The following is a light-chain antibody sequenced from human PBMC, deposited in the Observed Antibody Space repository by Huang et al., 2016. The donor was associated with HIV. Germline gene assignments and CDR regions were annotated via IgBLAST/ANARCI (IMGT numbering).Light chain of an antibody. CDR2: GTS. V-gene: IGKV3-20*01. CDR3: QQYGNSPPYT. J-gene: IGKJ2*01. CDR1: QTISSNC. Sequence: EVVLTQSPGTLSLSPGERATLSCRASQTISSNCFAWYQQKPGQAPRLLIYGTSNRATGIPDRFSGSVSGTDCTLTISRLEPEDFAVYYCQQYGNSPPYTFGQGTTLDIK.